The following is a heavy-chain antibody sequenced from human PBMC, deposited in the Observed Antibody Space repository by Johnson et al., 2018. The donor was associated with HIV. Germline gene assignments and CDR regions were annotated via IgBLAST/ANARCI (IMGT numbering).Heavy chain of an antibody. Sequence: VPLVESGGGLVQPGGSLRLSCAASGFTFSDHYMDWVRQAPGKGLEWVDRTRNKANSYTTEYAASVKGRFTISRDDSKNSLYLQMNSLKTEDTAVYYCVRVELGAFDIWGQGTMVTVSS. J-gene: IGHJ3*02. CDR3: VRVELGAFDI. CDR1: GFTFSDHY. V-gene: IGHV3-72*01. D-gene: IGHD1-7*01. CDR2: TRNKANSYTT.